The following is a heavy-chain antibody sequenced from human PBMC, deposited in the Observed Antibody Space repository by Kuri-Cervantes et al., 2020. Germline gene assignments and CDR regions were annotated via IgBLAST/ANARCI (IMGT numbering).Heavy chain of an antibody. CDR3: ARGGGEGTVTPYYYYGMDV. J-gene: IGHJ6*02. D-gene: IGHD4-17*01. Sequence: LTCAASGFTFSDHYVTWIRQAPGRGLELVSYISGSGTTIYYADSVKGRFTISRDNSKNTLYPQMNSLRAEDTAVYYCARGGGEGTVTPYYYYGMDVWGQGTTVTVSS. CDR1: GFTFSDHY. V-gene: IGHV3-11*01. CDR2: ISGSGTTI.